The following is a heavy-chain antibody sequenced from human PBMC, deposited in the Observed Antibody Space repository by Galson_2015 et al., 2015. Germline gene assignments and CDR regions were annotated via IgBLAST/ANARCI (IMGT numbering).Heavy chain of an antibody. J-gene: IGHJ4*02. CDR1: GFTVSRYW. CDR3: ARVPVEGSGHFDY. D-gene: IGHD6-19*01. Sequence: RRCCEASGFTVSRYWRFWVHLVPGMGLLWVSRIRGDESSIVYAESVKLRFTITRVNTKNTVWLQMNSLRVDDTAVYYCARVPVEGSGHFDYWGQGTLVTVSS. CDR2: IRGDESSI. V-gene: IGHV3-74*01.